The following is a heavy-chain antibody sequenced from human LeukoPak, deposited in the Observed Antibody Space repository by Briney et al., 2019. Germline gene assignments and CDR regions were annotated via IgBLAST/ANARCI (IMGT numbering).Heavy chain of an antibody. J-gene: IGHJ3*02. V-gene: IGHV3-9*01. CDR3: AKGVGATLSDAFDI. CDR1: GFTFDDYA. D-gene: IGHD1-26*01. CDR2: ISWNSGSI. Sequence: PGRSLRLSCAASGFTFDDYAMHWVRQAPGKGLEWVSGISWNSGSIGYADSVKGRFTISRDNAKNSLYLQMNSLRAEDTALYYCAKGVGATLSDAFDIWGQGTMVTVSS.